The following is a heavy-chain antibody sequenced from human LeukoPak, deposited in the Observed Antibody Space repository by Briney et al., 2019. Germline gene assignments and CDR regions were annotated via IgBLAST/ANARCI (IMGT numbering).Heavy chain of an antibody. D-gene: IGHD3-22*01. J-gene: IGHJ4*02. Sequence: ASVKVSCKASGYTFTGYYMHWVRQAPGQGLGWMGWINPNSGGTNYAQKFQGRVTMTRDTSISTAYMELSRLRSDDTAVYYCARRKYYYDSSGYSFDYWGQGTLVTVSS. V-gene: IGHV1-2*02. CDR1: GYTFTGYY. CDR3: ARRKYYYDSSGYSFDY. CDR2: INPNSGGT.